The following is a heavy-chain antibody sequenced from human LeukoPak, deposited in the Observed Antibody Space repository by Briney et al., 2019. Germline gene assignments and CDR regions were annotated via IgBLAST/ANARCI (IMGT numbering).Heavy chain of an antibody. D-gene: IGHD6-19*01. CDR2: INHSGST. J-gene: IGHJ4*02. Sequence: SETLSLTCAVYGGSFSCYYWSWIRQPPGKGLEWIGEINHSGSTNYNPSLKSRVTISVDTSKNQFSLKLSSVTAADTAVYYCARSSGWYDWGQGTLVTVSS. CDR3: ARSSGWYD. V-gene: IGHV4-34*01. CDR1: GGSFSCYY.